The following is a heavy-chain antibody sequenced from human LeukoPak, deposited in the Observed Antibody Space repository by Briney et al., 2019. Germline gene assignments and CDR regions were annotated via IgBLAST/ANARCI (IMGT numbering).Heavy chain of an antibody. CDR1: GGSISTTSYY. V-gene: IGHV4-39*01. CDR2: IYYRGNT. CDR3: ARLLAGDHRDY. Sequence: SETLSLTCTVSGGSISTTSYYWGWIRQPPGKGLEWIGSIYYRGNTYYNPALQSRVTISVDTSKNQFSLKLSSVTAADTAVYYCARLLAGDHRDYWGQGTLVTVSS. D-gene: IGHD3-16*01. J-gene: IGHJ4*02.